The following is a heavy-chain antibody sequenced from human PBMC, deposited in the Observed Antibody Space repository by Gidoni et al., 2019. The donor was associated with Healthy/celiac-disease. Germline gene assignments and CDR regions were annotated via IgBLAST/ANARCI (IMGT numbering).Heavy chain of an antibody. CDR3: ARSERRYYDSSGCYFDY. V-gene: IGHV1-69*04. CDR1: GGTFSSYG. Sequence: QVQLVQAGAEVKKPGSAVKVSCTASGGTFSSYGISWVRQAPGQGLAWMGRIIPILGIANYAQKFQGRVTITADKSTSTAYMELSSLRSEDTAVYYCARSERRYYDSSGCYFDYWGQGTLVTVSS. D-gene: IGHD3-22*01. CDR2: IIPILGIA. J-gene: IGHJ4*02.